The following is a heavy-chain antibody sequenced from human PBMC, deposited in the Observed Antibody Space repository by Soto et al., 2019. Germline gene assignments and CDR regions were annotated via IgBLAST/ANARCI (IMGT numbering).Heavy chain of an antibody. J-gene: IGHJ3*02. CDR2: IYPDDSDT. CDR3: ARDRVFRGADDALDI. V-gene: IGHV5-51*03. CDR1: GYIFTDYW. D-gene: IGHD3-10*01. Sequence: EVQLVQSGVEVRQPGESLKISCQGFGYIFTDYWIAWVRQMPGKGLEWMGLIYPDDSDTRYSPSFQDQVTFSVDKSISTAYLQWNSLKASDTALYYCARDRVFRGADDALDIWGQGTVVTVSS.